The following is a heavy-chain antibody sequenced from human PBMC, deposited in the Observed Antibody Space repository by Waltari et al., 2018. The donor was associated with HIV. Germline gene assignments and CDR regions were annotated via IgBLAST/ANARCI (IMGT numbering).Heavy chain of an antibody. J-gene: IGHJ6*02. CDR2: ISITSNTM. CDR3: AKEVVALPHYYYYGLDV. Sequence: EVQLVESGGGLVQPGGSLRLSCAASGFTFSSYSMNWVRQAPGKGLEGVSYISITSNTMYYADSVKGRFTVSRDNAKNSLSLQMNSLRAEDTAVYFCAKEVVALPHYYYYGLDVWGQGTTVTVSS. V-gene: IGHV3-48*04. CDR1: GFTFSSYS. D-gene: IGHD2-15*01.